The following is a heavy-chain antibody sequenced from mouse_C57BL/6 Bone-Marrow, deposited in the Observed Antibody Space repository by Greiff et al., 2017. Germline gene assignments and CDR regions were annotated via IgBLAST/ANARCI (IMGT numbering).Heavy chain of an antibody. V-gene: IGHV1-81*01. D-gene: IGHD1-1*01. J-gene: IGHJ3*01. CDR2: IYPRSGNT. Sequence: VKLVESGAELARPGASVKLSCKASGYTFTSYGISWVKQRTGQGLEWIGEIYPRSGNTYYNEKFKGKATLTADKSSSTAYMELRSLTSEDSAVYFCARSPYYGSSPAWFAYWGQGTLVTVSA. CDR1: GYTFTSYG. CDR3: ARSPYYGSSPAWFAY.